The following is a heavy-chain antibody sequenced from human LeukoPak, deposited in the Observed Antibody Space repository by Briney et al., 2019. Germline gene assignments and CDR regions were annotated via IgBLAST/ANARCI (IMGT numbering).Heavy chain of an antibody. V-gene: IGHV1-2*02. Sequence: GASVKVSCKASGYTFTGYYMHWVRQAPGQGLEWMGWINPNSGGTNYAQKFQGRVTMTRDTSISTAYMELSRLRSDDTAVYYCARDKWYYYYYGMDVWGQGTTVTVSS. CDR2: INPNSGGT. CDR1: GYTFTGYY. CDR3: ARDKWYYYYYGMDV. D-gene: IGHD1-26*01. J-gene: IGHJ6*02.